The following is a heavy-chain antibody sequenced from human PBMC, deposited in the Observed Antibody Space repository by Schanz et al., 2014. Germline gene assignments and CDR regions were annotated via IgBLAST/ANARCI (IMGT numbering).Heavy chain of an antibody. CDR1: GFSFSSYA. CDR2: ISGGGGTT. J-gene: IGHJ4*02. CDR3: VSSGSYSSYAF. D-gene: IGHD3-10*01. V-gene: IGHV3-23*01. Sequence: EVQLLESGGGLVEPGGSLRLSCAASGFSFSSYAMCWVRQAPGKGLEWVSAISGGGGTTYYTDSVKGRFPISRDNSKSTLYLQMTSLRAEDTAVYHCVSSGSYSSYAFWGQGTLXTVSS.